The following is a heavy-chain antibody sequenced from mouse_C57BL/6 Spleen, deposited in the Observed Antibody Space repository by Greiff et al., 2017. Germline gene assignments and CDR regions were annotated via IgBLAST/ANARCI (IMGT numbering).Heavy chain of an antibody. V-gene: IGHV1-50*01. CDR1: GYTFTSYW. Sequence: VQLQQPGAELVKPGASVKLSCKASGYTFTSYWMQWVKQRPGQGLEWIGEIDPSASYTNYNQKFKGKATLTVDTASSTAYMQLSSLTSEDSAVYYCTNWDGDYWGQGTTLTVSS. CDR2: IDPSASYT. D-gene: IGHD4-1*01. CDR3: TNWDGDY. J-gene: IGHJ2*01.